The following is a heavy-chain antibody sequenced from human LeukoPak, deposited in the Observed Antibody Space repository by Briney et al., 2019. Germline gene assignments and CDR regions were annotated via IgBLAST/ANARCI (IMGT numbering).Heavy chain of an antibody. J-gene: IGHJ4*02. CDR3: ARGPRIAAAGSFDY. V-gene: IGHV4-59*12. D-gene: IGHD6-13*01. CDR2: INYSGST. CDR1: GGSISTFY. Sequence: SETLSLTCTVSGGSISTFYWSWIRQPPGKGLEWIGYINYSGSTNYNPSLKSRVTMSVDTSKNQFSLKLSSVTAADTAVYYCARGPRIAAAGSFDYWGQGTLVTVSS.